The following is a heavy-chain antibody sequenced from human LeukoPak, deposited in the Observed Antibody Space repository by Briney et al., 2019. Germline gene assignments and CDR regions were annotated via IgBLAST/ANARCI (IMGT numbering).Heavy chain of an antibody. CDR3: AKVYDTSGYYFFFDY. V-gene: IGHV3-23*01. Sequence: PGGSLRLSCAASGFTFSNYGMNWVRQAPGKGLEWVSSIRVRSDSTHYADSVQGRFTISRDDSKNTLYLQMNSLRAEDTAVYYCAKVYDTSGYYFFFDYWGQGTLVTASS. D-gene: IGHD3-22*01. J-gene: IGHJ4*02. CDR2: IRVRSDST. CDR1: GFTFSNYG.